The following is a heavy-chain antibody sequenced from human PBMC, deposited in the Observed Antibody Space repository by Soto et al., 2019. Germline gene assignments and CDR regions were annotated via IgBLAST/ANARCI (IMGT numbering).Heavy chain of an antibody. Sequence: QVQLVQSGAEVKKPGASVKVSCKASGYTFTGYYIHWVRQAPGQGLEWMGWIDPNSGGTNYAQKFQGRDTMTRDTSISTAYMELSRLRSDDTAVYYCARDDFWSGYYQLGDYWGQGTLVTVSS. CDR1: GYTFTGYY. D-gene: IGHD3-3*01. CDR2: IDPNSGGT. V-gene: IGHV1-2*02. J-gene: IGHJ4*02. CDR3: ARDDFWSGYYQLGDY.